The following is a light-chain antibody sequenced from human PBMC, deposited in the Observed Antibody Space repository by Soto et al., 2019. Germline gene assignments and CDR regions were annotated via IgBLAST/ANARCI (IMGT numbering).Light chain of an antibody. Sequence: QSVMTQPPSVSAAPGQKVTISCSGSSSNIGGNSVSWYQQLPGNAPKLLIYDDNKRPSGIPDRFSGSKSGTSATLGITGFQTGDEADYDCGSWDSSLSAYVFGTGTKLTVL. J-gene: IGLJ1*01. CDR1: SSNIGGNS. CDR3: GSWDSSLSAYV. V-gene: IGLV1-51*01. CDR2: DDN.